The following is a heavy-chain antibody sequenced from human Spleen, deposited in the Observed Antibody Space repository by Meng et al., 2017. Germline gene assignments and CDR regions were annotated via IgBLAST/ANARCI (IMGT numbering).Heavy chain of an antibody. CDR1: GFTFDDYT. J-gene: IGHJ4*02. CDR3: AKDISRRGYSYGYGGGPFDY. V-gene: IGHV3-43*01. D-gene: IGHD5-18*01. CDR2: ISWDGGTT. Sequence: GESLKISCAASGFTFDDYTMHWVRQAPGKGLEWVSLISWDGGTTYYADSVKGRFTISRDNAKNSLYLQMNSLRAEDTALYYCAKDISRRGYSYGYGGGPFDYWGQRTLVTVSS.